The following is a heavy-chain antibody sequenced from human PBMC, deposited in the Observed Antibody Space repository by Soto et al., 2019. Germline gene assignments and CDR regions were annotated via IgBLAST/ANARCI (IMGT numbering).Heavy chain of an antibody. Sequence: SVKVSCKASGGTFSSYAISWVRQAPGQGLEWMGGIIPIFGTANYAQKFQGRVTITADESTSTAYMELSSLRSEDTAVYYCARYCKGCTNWNRGYYFDYWGQGTLVTVSS. D-gene: IGHD1-1*01. CDR3: ARYCKGCTNWNRGYYFDY. V-gene: IGHV1-69*13. CDR1: GGTFSSYA. J-gene: IGHJ4*02. CDR2: IIPIFGTA.